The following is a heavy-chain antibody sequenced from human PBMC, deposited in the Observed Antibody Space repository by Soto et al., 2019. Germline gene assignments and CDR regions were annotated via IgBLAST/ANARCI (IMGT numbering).Heavy chain of an antibody. D-gene: IGHD4-17*01. V-gene: IGHV4-39*07. CDR2: IYTSGST. J-gene: IGHJ4*02. CDR3: ATSVTTGDYFDY. CDR1: GDSISCNNYY. Sequence: PSETLSLTCTVSGDSISCNNYYWGWIRQPPVKGLEWIGNIYTSGSTNYNPSLKSRVTMSVDTSKNQFSLKLSSVTAADTAVYYCATSVTTGDYFDYWGQGTLVTVSS.